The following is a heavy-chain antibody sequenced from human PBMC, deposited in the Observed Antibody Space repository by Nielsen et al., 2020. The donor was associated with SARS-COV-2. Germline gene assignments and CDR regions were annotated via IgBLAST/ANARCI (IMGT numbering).Heavy chain of an antibody. CDR1: GFFFSDYY. Sequence: GESLKISCAASGFFFSDYYLGWLRQAPGTGLEWISYISGSATTIYYADSVRGRFTISRDNAKNSLYLQMDSLRAEDTALYYCARDPYYGSGTFRFYGMDLWGQGTTVTVSS. CDR2: ISGSATTI. V-gene: IGHV3-11*04. CDR3: ARDPYYGSGTFRFYGMDL. D-gene: IGHD3-10*01. J-gene: IGHJ6*02.